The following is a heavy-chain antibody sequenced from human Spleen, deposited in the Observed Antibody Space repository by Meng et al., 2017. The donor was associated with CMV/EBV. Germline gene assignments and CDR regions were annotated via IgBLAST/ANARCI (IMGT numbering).Heavy chain of an antibody. J-gene: IGHJ5*02. V-gene: IGHV3-11*01. CDR2: ISSSGSPI. CDR3: AREYYYDSSGYINWFDP. CDR1: FTFSYYY. D-gene: IGHD3-22*01. Sequence: FTFSYYYMSWLRPSPGKVLEWVSYISSSGSPIYYADSVKGRFTISRDNAKNSLYLQMNSLRAEDTAVYYCAREYYYDSSGYINWFDPWGQGTLVTVSS.